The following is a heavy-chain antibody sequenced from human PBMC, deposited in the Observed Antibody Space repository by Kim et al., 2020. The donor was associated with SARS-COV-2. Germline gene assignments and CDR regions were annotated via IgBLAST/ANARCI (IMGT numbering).Heavy chain of an antibody. CDR2: ISSSSTI. D-gene: IGHD3-3*01. Sequence: GGSLRLSCAASGFTFSSYSMNWVRQAPGKGLEWVSYISSSSTIYYADSVKGRFTISRDNAKNSLYLQMNSLRDEDTAVYYCARDGYYDFWSGYYDSQDVWGQGTTVTVSS. CDR1: GFTFSSYS. V-gene: IGHV3-48*02. J-gene: IGHJ6*02. CDR3: ARDGYYDFWSGYYDSQDV.